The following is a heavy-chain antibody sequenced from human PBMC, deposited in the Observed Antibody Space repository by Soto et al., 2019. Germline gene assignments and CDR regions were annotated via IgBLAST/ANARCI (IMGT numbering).Heavy chain of an antibody. CDR3: ARHNRYSSSWFEGWFDP. D-gene: IGHD6-13*01. CDR2: IHPGDSDT. V-gene: IGHV5-51*01. Sequence: PGESLKISCQGSGYSFTNYWVGWVRQIPGRGLEWMGIIHPGDSDTRYSPFFQGQVTISADKSISTAYLQWSSLKASDTAMYYCARHNRYSSSWFEGWFDPWGQGTLVTVSS. J-gene: IGHJ5*02. CDR1: GYSFTNYW.